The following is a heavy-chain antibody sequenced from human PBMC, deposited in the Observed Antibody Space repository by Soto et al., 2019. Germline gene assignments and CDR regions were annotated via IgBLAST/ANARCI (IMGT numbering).Heavy chain of an antibody. CDR2: IYYSGST. Sequence: SETLSLTCTVSGGSISSSYWSWIRQPPGKGLEWIGYIYYSGSTNYNPSLKSRVTISVDTSKNQFSLKLSSVTAADTAVYYCARHAPAISISYHWGQGTLVTVSS. CDR1: GGSISSSY. J-gene: IGHJ4*02. CDR3: ARHAPAISISYH. V-gene: IGHV4-59*08. D-gene: IGHD3-3*01.